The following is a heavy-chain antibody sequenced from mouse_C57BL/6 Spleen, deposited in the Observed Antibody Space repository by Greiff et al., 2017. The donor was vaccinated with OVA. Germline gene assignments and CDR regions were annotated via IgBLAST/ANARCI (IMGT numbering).Heavy chain of an antibody. CDR1: GFTFSSYA. CDR3: ARVGSSLYYFDY. Sequence: EVKLMESGGGLVKPGGSLKLSCAASGFTFSSYAMSWVRQTPEKRLEWVATISDGGSYTYYPDNVKGRFTISRDNAKNNLYLQMSHLKSEDTAMYYCARVGSSLYYFDYWGQGTTLTVSS. D-gene: IGHD1-1*01. V-gene: IGHV5-4*03. CDR2: ISDGGSYT. J-gene: IGHJ2*01.